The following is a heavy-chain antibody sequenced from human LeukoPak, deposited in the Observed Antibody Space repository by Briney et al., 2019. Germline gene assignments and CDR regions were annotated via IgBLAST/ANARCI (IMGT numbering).Heavy chain of an antibody. D-gene: IGHD3-10*01. Sequence: AASVKVSCKASGYTFTGYYIHWVRQAPGQGLELVGLVNPNNGDTKFAQKFQGRVTMTRDTSVSTAYMELSRLTSDDTAVYYCARDSRVTNGDYWGQGTLVTVSS. J-gene: IGHJ4*02. V-gene: IGHV1-2*02. CDR3: ARDSRVTNGDY. CDR2: VNPNNGDT. CDR1: GYTFTGYY.